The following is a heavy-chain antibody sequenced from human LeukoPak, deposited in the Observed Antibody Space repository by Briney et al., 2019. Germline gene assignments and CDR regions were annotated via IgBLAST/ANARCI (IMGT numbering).Heavy chain of an antibody. CDR1: GGSFRVYY. V-gene: IGHV4-34*01. CDR2: ISHSGST. J-gene: IGHJ4*02. CDR3: ARAPWGSYRYTSPRLDY. Sequence: SETLSLTCAVYGGSFRVYYWSWIRQPPGKGREWSGEISHSGSTKYTPSLKSRVTISVDTSKNQFSLTLCSVPAADTAVYYCARAPWGSYRYTSPRLDYWGQGTLVTVSS. D-gene: IGHD3-16*02.